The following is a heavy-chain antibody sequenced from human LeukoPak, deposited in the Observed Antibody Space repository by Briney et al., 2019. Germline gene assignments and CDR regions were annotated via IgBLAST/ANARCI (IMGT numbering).Heavy chain of an antibody. V-gene: IGHV1-24*01. Sequence: ASVKVSCKVSGYTLTELSMHWVRQAPGKGLEWMGGFDPEDGETIYAQKFQGRVTMTEDTSTDTAHMELSSLRSEDTAVYYCATPRTGGYCSSTSCYYYYGMDVWGKGTTVTVSS. CDR2: FDPEDGET. CDR1: GYTLTELS. J-gene: IGHJ6*04. CDR3: ATPRTGGYCSSTSCYYYYGMDV. D-gene: IGHD2-2*01.